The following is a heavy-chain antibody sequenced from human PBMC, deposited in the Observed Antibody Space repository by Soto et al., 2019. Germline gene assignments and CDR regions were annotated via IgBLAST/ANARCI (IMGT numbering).Heavy chain of an antibody. J-gene: IGHJ4*02. V-gene: IGHV4-59*12. CDR3: ARVPDY. Sequence: SETLSLTCTVSGGSISSYYWSWIRQPPGKGLEWIGYIYYNVNTNYNPSLKSRVTISIDRSKNQFSLKLSSVTAADTAVYYCARVPDYWGQGILVTVSS. CDR1: GGSISSYY. D-gene: IGHD2-2*01. CDR2: IYYNVNT.